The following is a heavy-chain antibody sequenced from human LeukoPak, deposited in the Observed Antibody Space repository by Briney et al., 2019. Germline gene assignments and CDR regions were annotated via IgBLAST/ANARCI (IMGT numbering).Heavy chain of an antibody. J-gene: IGHJ6*03. V-gene: IGHV4-59*01. CDR3: ARGGSGYYPVMGGVPRAPYYYYYYMDV. CDR1: GGSISSYY. CDR2: IYYSGST. Sequence: PSETLSLTCTVSGGSISSYYWSWIRQPPGKGLEWIGYIYYSGSTNYNPSLKSRVTISVDTSKNQFSLKLSSVTAADTAVYYCARGGSGYYPVMGGVPRAPYYYYYYMDVWGKGTTVTISS. D-gene: IGHD3-22*01.